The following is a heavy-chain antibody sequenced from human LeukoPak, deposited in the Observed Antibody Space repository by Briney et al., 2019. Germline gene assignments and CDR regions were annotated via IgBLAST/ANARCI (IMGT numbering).Heavy chain of an antibody. D-gene: IGHD3-22*01. J-gene: IGHJ3*02. Sequence: GSLRLSCAASGFTFSTYAMNWVRQPPGKGLEWIGEINHSGSTNYNPSLKSRVTISVDTSKNQFSLKLSSVTAADTAVYYCARRITMIVVVPKGAFDIWGQGTMVTVSS. CDR1: GFTFSTYA. V-gene: IGHV4-34*01. CDR2: INHSGST. CDR3: ARRITMIVVVPKGAFDI.